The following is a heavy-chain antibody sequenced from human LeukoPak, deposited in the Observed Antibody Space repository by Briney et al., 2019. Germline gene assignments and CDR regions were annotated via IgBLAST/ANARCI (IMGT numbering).Heavy chain of an antibody. CDR3: ARFSQYYDSPTHYLDY. J-gene: IGHJ4*02. V-gene: IGHV4-59*08. CDR2: IYYSGST. CDR1: GGSISEYY. Sequence: SETLSLTCSVSGGSISEYYWSWIRQPPGKGLEYIGYIYYSGSTDYNPSLKSRVTISVDASKPQFSLKLNFVTAADTAVYYCARFSQYYDSPTHYLDYWGQGILVTVSS. D-gene: IGHD2/OR15-2a*01.